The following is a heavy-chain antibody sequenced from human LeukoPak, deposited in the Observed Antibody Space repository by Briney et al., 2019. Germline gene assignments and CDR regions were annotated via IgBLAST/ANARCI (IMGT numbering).Heavy chain of an antibody. D-gene: IGHD3-9*01. CDR2: INHSGST. Sequence: SETLSLTCAVYGGSFSGYYWSWIRQPPGKGLEWIGEINHSGSTNYNPSLKSRVTISVDTSKNQFSLELSSVTAADTAVYYCAMTGELYYDILTGYRTFDYWGQGTLVTVSS. CDR3: AMTGELYYDILTGYRTFDY. V-gene: IGHV4-34*01. CDR1: GGSFSGYY. J-gene: IGHJ4*02.